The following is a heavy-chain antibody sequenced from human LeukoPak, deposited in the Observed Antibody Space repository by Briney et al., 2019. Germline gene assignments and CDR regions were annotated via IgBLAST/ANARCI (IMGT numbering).Heavy chain of an antibody. J-gene: IGHJ4*02. CDR2: TYYRSKWYN. Sequence: SQTLSLTCAISGDSVSSNSAAWNWIRQSPSRGLEWLGRTYYRSKWYNDYAVSVKSRITINPDTYKNQFSLQLNSVTPEDTAVYYCARDSPPNDSSGWYYFDYWGQGTLVTVSS. D-gene: IGHD6-19*01. CDR3: ARDSPPNDSSGWYYFDY. V-gene: IGHV6-1*01. CDR1: GDSVSSNSAA.